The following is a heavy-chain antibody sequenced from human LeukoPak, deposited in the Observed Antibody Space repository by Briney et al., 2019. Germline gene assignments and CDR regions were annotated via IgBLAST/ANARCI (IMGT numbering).Heavy chain of an antibody. V-gene: IGHV3-23*01. D-gene: IGHD6-13*01. Sequence: GGSLRLSCAASGFTFSSYAMSWVRQAPGKGLEWVSAISGSGGSTYYADSVKGRFTISRDTSKNTLYVQMNSLRAEDTAVYYCAKDLGSSWYRFDYWGQGTLVTVSS. CDR2: ISGSGGST. CDR3: AKDLGSSWYRFDY. CDR1: GFTFSSYA. J-gene: IGHJ4*02.